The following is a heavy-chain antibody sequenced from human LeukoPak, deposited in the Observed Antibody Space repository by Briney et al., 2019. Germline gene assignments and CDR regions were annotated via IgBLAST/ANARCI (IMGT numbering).Heavy chain of an antibody. J-gene: IGHJ4*02. Sequence: ASVKVSCKASGYTFTSYYMHWVRQAPGQGLEWMGIINPSGGSTSYAQKFQGGVTMTRDMSTSTVYMELSSLRSEDTAVYYCARELGATQDYWGQGTLVTVSS. D-gene: IGHD1-26*01. CDR2: INPSGGST. V-gene: IGHV1-46*01. CDR3: ARELGATQDY. CDR1: GYTFTSYY.